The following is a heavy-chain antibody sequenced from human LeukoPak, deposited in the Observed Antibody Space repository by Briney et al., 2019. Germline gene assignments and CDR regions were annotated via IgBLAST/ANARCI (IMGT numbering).Heavy chain of an antibody. CDR2: ISSDGTNK. V-gene: IGHV3-30*03. CDR3: RAATRYLDYYYDY. CDR1: RFTFSIFG. Sequence: GGSLRLSCVASRFTFSIFGMHWVRQAPGKGLEWIAVISSDGTNKYYADSVRGRFTISRDNSKDTLYLQMSSLRIGDTAIYYCRAATRYLDYYYDYWGQGTLVTVSS. D-gene: IGHD3-22*01. J-gene: IGHJ4*02.